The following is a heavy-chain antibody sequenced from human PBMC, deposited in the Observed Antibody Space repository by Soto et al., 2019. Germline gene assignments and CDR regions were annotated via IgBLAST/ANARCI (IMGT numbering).Heavy chain of an antibody. CDR2: TYYRSKWYN. Sequence: SQTLSLTCAISGDSVSSNSAAWNWIRQSPSRGLEWLGRTYYRSKWYNDYAVSVKSRITINPDTSKNQFSLQLNSVTPEDTAVYYCARTRITMVRGVSYFDYWGQGTLVTVSS. CDR1: GDSVSSNSAA. J-gene: IGHJ4*02. D-gene: IGHD3-10*01. V-gene: IGHV6-1*01. CDR3: ARTRITMVRGVSYFDY.